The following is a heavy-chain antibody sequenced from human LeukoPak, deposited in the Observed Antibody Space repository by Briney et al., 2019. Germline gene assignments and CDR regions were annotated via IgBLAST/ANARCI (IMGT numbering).Heavy chain of an antibody. J-gene: IGHJ3*02. Sequence: PSETLSLTCTVSGGSISSSSYYWGWIRQPPGKGLEWIGIIYYSGSTYYNPSLKSRVTLSVDTSKNQFSLKLSSVTAADTAVYYCARDRSYDSSGYHHDAFDIWGQGTMVTVSS. D-gene: IGHD3-22*01. CDR1: GGSISSSSYY. V-gene: IGHV4-39*07. CDR2: IYYSGST. CDR3: ARDRSYDSSGYHHDAFDI.